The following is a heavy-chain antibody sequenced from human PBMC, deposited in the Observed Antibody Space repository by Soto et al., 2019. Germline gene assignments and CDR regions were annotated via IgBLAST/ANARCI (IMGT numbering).Heavy chain of an antibody. Sequence: SDTLSLTFAVYGWSFSGYYWSWIRQPPGKGLEWIGEINHSGSTNYNPSLKSRVTISVDTSKNQFSLKLSSVTAADTAVYYCARALGYSGYDVNYEYCDGMDVWGQGTTVTVSS. CDR1: GWSFSGYY. CDR3: ARALGYSGYDVNYEYCDGMDV. J-gene: IGHJ6*02. V-gene: IGHV4-34*01. D-gene: IGHD5-12*01. CDR2: INHSGST.